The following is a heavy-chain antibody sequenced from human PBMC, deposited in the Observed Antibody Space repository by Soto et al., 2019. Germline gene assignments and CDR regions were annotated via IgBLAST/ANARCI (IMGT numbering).Heavy chain of an antibody. D-gene: IGHD1-26*01. V-gene: IGHV1-69*13. J-gene: IGHJ6*02. CDR2: IIPIFGTA. Sequence: SVKVCCKASGGTFSSYAISWARQAPGQGLEWMGGIIPIFGTANYAQKFQGRVTITADESTSTAYMELSSLRSEDTAVYYCARDTDSGSYYPPSYYYGMDVWGQGTTVTVS. CDR1: GGTFSSYA. CDR3: ARDTDSGSYYPPSYYYGMDV.